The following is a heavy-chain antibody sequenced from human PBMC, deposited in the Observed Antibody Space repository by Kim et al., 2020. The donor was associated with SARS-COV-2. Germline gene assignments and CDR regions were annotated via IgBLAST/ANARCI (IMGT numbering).Heavy chain of an antibody. J-gene: IGHJ6*02. V-gene: IGHV3-73*01. Sequence: GGSLRLSCAASGLTFSGSAMHWVRQASGKGLEWVGRIRNKANNYATAFAASVKGRFTISRDDSKNMMYLQMNSLKTGDTAVYYCTRNYYDGRYYYGMDVWGQGTTVTVSS. CDR1: GLTFSGSA. D-gene: IGHD3-22*01. CDR3: TRNYYDGRYYYGMDV. CDR2: IRNKANNYAT.